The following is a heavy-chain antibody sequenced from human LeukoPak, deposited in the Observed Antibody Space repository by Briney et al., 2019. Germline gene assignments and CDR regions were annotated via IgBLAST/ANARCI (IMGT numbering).Heavy chain of an antibody. J-gene: IGHJ5*02. Sequence: PSGTLSLTCAVSAGSSRSSNWWGWVRQPPGKGLEWIGEIYQSGSTNYNPSLKSRVTISMDKSKNQLSLKLTSVTAADTAVYYCVRYKREAEDCTSTVCNSWFDPWGQGTLVTVSS. D-gene: IGHD2/OR15-2a*01. CDR3: VRYKREAEDCTSTVCNSWFDP. V-gene: IGHV4-4*02. CDR2: IYQSGST. CDR1: AGSSRSSNW.